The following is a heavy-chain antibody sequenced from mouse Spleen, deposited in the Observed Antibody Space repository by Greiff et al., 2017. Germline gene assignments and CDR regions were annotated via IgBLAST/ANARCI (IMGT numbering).Heavy chain of an antibody. CDR1: GYTFTDYN. CDR3: VQTPYSFYAMDY. D-gene: IGHD2-10*01. CDR2: INPNNGGT. V-gene: IGHV1-22*01. Sequence: VHVKQSGPELVKPGASVKMSCKASGYTFTDYNMHWVKQSHGKSLEWIGYINPNNGGTSYNQKFKGKATLTVNKSSSTAYMELRSLTSEDSAVYYCVQTPYSFYAMDYWGQGTSVTVSS. J-gene: IGHJ4*01.